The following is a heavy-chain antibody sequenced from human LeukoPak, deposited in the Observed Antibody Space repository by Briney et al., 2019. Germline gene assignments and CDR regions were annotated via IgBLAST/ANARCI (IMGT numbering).Heavy chain of an antibody. CDR2: INPISGGT. Sequence: ASVKVSCKASGYTFTGYYIHWVRQAPGQGLEWMGWINPISGGTNYAQKFQGRVTMTRDTSISTAYMELSRLRSDDTAVYYCATHHLWFGELSHYYYGMDVWGQGTTVTVSS. V-gene: IGHV1-2*02. CDR1: GYTFTGYY. J-gene: IGHJ6*02. D-gene: IGHD3-10*01. CDR3: ATHHLWFGELSHYYYGMDV.